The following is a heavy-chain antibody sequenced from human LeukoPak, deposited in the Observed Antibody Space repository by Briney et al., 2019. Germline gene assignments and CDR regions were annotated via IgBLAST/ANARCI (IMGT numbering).Heavy chain of an antibody. Sequence: SVKVSCKASGGTFSSYAISWVRQAPGQGLEWMGGIIPIFGTANYAQKFQGRVTITADKSTSTAYMELSSLRSEDTAVYYCARERISFNWFDPWGQGTLVTVSS. V-gene: IGHV1-69*06. J-gene: IGHJ5*02. CDR2: IIPIFGTA. D-gene: IGHD2-15*01. CDR3: ARERISFNWFDP. CDR1: GGTFSSYA.